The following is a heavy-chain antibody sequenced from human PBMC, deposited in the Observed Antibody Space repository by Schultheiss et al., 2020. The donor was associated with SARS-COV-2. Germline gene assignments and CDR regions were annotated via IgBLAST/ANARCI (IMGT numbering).Heavy chain of an antibody. J-gene: IGHJ4*02. CDR2: VSGSGVST. V-gene: IGHV3-23*01. CDR1: GFTFSSYA. D-gene: IGHD6-19*01. CDR3: AQGGNAWYF. Sequence: GGSLRLSCAASGFTFSSYAMTWVRQAPGKGPECVSSVSGSGVSTNYADSVKGRFTIYRDNSKNTLYLQLNSLRVDDTAVYYCAQGGNAWYFWGQGTLVTVSS.